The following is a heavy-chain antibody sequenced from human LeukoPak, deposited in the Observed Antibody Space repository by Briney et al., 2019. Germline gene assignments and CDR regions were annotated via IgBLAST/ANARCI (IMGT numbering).Heavy chain of an antibody. V-gene: IGHV4-39*07. Sequence: SETLSLTCSVSGDSVSSSSYYWGWIRQPPGKGLEWIGSIYFTGSTYYNPSLKSRVTISVDTSKNHFSLKLTSVTAADTAVYYCARDQGEVLWFGLFDYWGQGTLVTVSS. J-gene: IGHJ4*02. CDR1: GDSVSSSSYY. CDR2: IYFTGST. D-gene: IGHD3-10*01. CDR3: ARDQGEVLWFGLFDY.